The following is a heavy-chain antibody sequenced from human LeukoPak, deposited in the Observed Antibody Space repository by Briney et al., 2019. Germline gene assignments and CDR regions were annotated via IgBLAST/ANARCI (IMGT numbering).Heavy chain of an antibody. Sequence: PGGSLRLSCAASGFTFSSYSMNWVRQAPGKGLEWVSSISSSSSYIYYADSVKGRFTIARGNAKNSLYLQMNSLRAEDTAVYYCAAGTGCDYWGQGTLVTVSS. V-gene: IGHV3-21*01. CDR2: ISSSSSYI. CDR1: GFTFSSYS. J-gene: IGHJ4*02. D-gene: IGHD6-13*01. CDR3: AAGTGCDY.